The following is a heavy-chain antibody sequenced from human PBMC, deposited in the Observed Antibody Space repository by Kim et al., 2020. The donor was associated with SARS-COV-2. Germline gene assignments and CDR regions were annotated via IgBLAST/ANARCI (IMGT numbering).Heavy chain of an antibody. CDR1: GGSISSSGYY. V-gene: IGHV4-39*01. CDR2: IYYSGRT. D-gene: IGHD3-10*01. J-gene: IGHJ4*02. CDR3: ARIFITMVRGAPFDY. Sequence: SETLSLTCTVSGGSISSSGYYWGWIRQPPGKGLEWIGSIYYSGRTYYNPSLKSRVTISVDTSKNQFSLKLSSVTAADTAVYYCARIFITMVRGAPFDYWGQGTLVTVS.